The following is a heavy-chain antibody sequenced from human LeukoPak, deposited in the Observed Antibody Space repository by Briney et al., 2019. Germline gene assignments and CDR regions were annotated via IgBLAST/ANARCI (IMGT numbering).Heavy chain of an antibody. J-gene: IGHJ6*02. V-gene: IGHV3-9*01. CDR3: AKGRNPGPAGYGMDV. CDR2: ISWNSGSI. CDR1: GFTFDDYA. Sequence: GRSLRLSCAASGFTFDDYAMHWVRHAPGKGLEWVSGISWNSGSIGYADSVKGRFTISRDNAKNSLYLQMNSLRAEDTALYYCAKGRNPGPAGYGMDVWGQGTTVTVSS.